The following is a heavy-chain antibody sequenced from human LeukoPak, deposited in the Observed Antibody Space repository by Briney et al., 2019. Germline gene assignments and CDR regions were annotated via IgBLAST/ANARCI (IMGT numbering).Heavy chain of an antibody. CDR3: AKDRVHMTTVTTGYYYYMDV. D-gene: IGHD4-17*01. CDR2: INSDGINT. V-gene: IGHV3-74*01. CDR1: GFTFSNYW. Sequence: PGGSLRLSCAASGFTFSNYWMHWVRQAPGKGLVWVSRINSDGINTSYADSVKGRFTISRDNAKNTLYLQMNSLRAEDTAVYYCAKDRVHMTTVTTGYYYYMDVWGKGTTVTISS. J-gene: IGHJ6*03.